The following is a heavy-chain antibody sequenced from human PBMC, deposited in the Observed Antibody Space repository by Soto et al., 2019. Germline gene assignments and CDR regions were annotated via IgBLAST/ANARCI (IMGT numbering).Heavy chain of an antibody. CDR3: ARESDLGSGSYT. CDR1: GGSISSYY. CDR2: IYYSVST. Sequence: SETLSLTCTVSGGSISSYYWSWIRQPPGKGLEWIGYIYYSVSTNYNPSLKSRVTISVGTSKNQLSLRLSSVTAADTAVYYCARESDLGSGSYTWGQGTLVTVSS. V-gene: IGHV4-59*01. J-gene: IGHJ4*02. D-gene: IGHD3-10*01.